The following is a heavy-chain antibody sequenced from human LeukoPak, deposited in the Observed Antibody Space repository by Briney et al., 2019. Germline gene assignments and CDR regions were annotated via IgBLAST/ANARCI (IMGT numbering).Heavy chain of an antibody. CDR2: INPNSGGT. CDR3: ARDLERGYDYYFDY. CDR1: GYTFTGYY. Sequence: ASVTVSCKASGYTFTGYYMHWVRQAPGQGLEWMGRINPNSGGTNYAQIFQGRVTMTRDTSITTAYMELRILKSDDTAVYYCARDLERGYDYYFDYWGQGTLVTVSS. J-gene: IGHJ4*02. V-gene: IGHV1-2*06. D-gene: IGHD5-12*01.